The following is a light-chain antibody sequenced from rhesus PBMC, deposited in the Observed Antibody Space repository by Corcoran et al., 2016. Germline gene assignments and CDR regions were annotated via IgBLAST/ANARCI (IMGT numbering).Light chain of an antibody. V-gene: IGKV2-78*01. CDR1: QSLLHSDGYTY. Sequence: DIVMTQTPLSLPVTPGEPASISCRSSQSLLHSDGYTYLDWYLQKPGQSPQLLIYLGSTRASGVPERFSGSGSGTDFTLKISRVEAEDVGVYYCMQGTQLPFTFGPGTKLDIK. J-gene: IGKJ3*01. CDR2: LGS. CDR3: MQGTQLPFT.